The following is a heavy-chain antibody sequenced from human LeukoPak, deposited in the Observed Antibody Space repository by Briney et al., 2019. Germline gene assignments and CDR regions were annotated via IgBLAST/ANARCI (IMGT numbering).Heavy chain of an antibody. V-gene: IGHV1-18*01. CDR1: GYTFTSYG. D-gene: IGHD2-2*02. J-gene: IGHJ3*02. CDR2: ISAYNGNT. CDR3: ARDTFDGYCSSTSCYRDAFDI. Sequence: ASVKVSCKASGYTFTSYGISWVRQAPGQGLEWMGWISAYNGNTNYAQKLQGRVTMTTDTSTSTAYMELRSLRSDDTAVYYCARDTFDGYCSSTSCYRDAFDIWGQGTMVTVSS.